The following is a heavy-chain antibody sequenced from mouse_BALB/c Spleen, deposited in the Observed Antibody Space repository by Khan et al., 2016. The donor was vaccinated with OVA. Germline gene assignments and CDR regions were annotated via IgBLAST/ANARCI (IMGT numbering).Heavy chain of an antibody. Sequence: QVRLQRSGAELARPGASVKMSCKASGYTFTTYTIHWVKQRPGQGLEWIGYIIPSNDYTNYNQKFKDMATLNADKSSSTAYMQLSSLTSEDSAVYYCAREGAYYRSDGWFAYWGQGTLVTVSA. D-gene: IGHD2-14*01. CDR2: IIPSNDYT. CDR3: AREGAYYRSDGWFAY. J-gene: IGHJ3*01. V-gene: IGHV1-4*01. CDR1: GYTFTTYT.